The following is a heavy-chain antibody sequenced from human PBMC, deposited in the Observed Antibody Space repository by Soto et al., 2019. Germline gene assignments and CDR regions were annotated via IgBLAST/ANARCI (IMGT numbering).Heavy chain of an antibody. V-gene: IGHV3-23*01. Sequence: EVQLLESGGGLVQPGGSLRLSCAASGFTFSSHAMSWVRQAPGKGLEWVSGTSANGASTYYTDPVKGRFTISRDNAKNTLYLQMNSLRAEDTAVYYCAKAISTSRTLLDYWGQGTLVTVSS. D-gene: IGHD3-9*01. J-gene: IGHJ4*02. CDR1: GFTFSSHA. CDR3: AKAISTSRTLLDY. CDR2: TSANGAST.